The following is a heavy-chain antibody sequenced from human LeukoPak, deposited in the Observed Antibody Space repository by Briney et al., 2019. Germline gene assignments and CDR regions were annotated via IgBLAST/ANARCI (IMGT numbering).Heavy chain of an antibody. CDR1: GGSISSSSYY. Sequence: KPSETLSLTCTVSGGSISSSSYYWGWIRQPPGKGLEWIGSIYYSGSTYYNPSLKSRVTISVDTSKNQFSLKPSSVTAADTAVYYCAAGLTIFGRGWFDPWGQGTLVTVSS. J-gene: IGHJ5*02. CDR2: IYYSGST. CDR3: AAGLTIFGRGWFDP. D-gene: IGHD3-3*01. V-gene: IGHV4-39*01.